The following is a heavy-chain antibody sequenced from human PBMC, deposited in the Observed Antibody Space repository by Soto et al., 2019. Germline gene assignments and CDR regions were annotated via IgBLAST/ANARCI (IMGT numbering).Heavy chain of an antibody. CDR1: GFTFSSYA. CDR3: AKEGYSSSPQEGEYFQH. J-gene: IGHJ1*01. Sequence: GGTLRLSCAASGFTFSSYAMSWVRQAPGKGLEWVSAISGSGGSTYYADSVKGRFTISRDNSKNTLYLQMNSLRAEDTAVYYCAKEGYSSSPQEGEYFQHWGQGTLVTVS. V-gene: IGHV3-23*01. D-gene: IGHD6-6*01. CDR2: ISGSGGST.